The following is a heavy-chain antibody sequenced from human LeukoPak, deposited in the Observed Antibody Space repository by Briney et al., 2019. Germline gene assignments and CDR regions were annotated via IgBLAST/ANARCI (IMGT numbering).Heavy chain of an antibody. V-gene: IGHV5-51*01. D-gene: IGHD3-3*01. CDR3: ARRVTYYDFSAYYMDV. J-gene: IGHJ6*03. Sequence: GESLKISCKGSGYSFTSYWIGWVRQMPGKGLEWMGIIYPGDSDTRYSPSFQGQVTISADKSISTAYLQWSSLKAPDTAMYYCARRVTYYDFSAYYMDVWGKGTTVTVSS. CDR1: GYSFTSYW. CDR2: IYPGDSDT.